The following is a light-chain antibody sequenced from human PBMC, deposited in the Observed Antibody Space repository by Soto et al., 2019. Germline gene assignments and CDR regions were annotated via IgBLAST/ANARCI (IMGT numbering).Light chain of an antibody. CDR2: DEF. CDR3: QQRSNWPPVT. J-gene: IGKJ4*01. CDR1: QSVGSY. Sequence: EIVLTQSPATLSLSPGERATLSCRASQSVGSYLAWYQQKPGQAPRLLIYDEFNRATGIPARFSGSGSGTDFTLTISSLEPEDFAVYYCQQRSNWPPVTFGGGTKVEIK. V-gene: IGKV3-11*01.